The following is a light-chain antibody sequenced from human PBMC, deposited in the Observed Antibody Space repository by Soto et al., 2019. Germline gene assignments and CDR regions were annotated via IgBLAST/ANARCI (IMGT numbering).Light chain of an antibody. Sequence: QLVLTQSPSASASLGASVKLTCTLSSGHSSYAIAWHQQQPEKGPRYLMKINSDGTHNKGDGIPDRFSGSMSGAERYLTISSLQSEDEADYYCQTWGTGIHVVFGGGTKLTVL. CDR3: QTWGTGIHVV. CDR2: INSDGTH. J-gene: IGLJ2*01. V-gene: IGLV4-69*01. CDR1: SGHSSYA.